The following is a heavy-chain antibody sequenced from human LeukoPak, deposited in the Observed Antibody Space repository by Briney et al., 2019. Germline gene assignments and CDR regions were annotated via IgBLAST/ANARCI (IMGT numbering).Heavy chain of an antibody. Sequence: SVKVSCKASGYTFTSYGISWVRQAPGQGLEWMGRIVPIFSEANYAQKFQGRVTLTADKSTTTAYMEVTSLRSEDTAVYFCARIAGTGAFDYWGQGTLVTVSS. V-gene: IGHV1-69*04. CDR1: GYTFTSYG. CDR3: ARIAGTGAFDY. D-gene: IGHD6-13*01. CDR2: IVPIFSEA. J-gene: IGHJ4*02.